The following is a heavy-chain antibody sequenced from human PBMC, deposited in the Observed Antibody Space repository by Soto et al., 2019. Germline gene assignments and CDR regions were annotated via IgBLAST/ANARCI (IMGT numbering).Heavy chain of an antibody. CDR3: ARDYLRGSYYYSFAFDI. CDR1: GFTFSSYA. CDR2: ISYDGSNK. V-gene: IGHV3-30-3*01. J-gene: IGHJ3*02. D-gene: IGHD1-26*01. Sequence: QVQLVESGGGVVQPGRSLRLSCAASGFTFSSYAMHWVRQAPGKGLEWVAVISYDGSNKYYADSVKGRFTISRDNSKNTLYLQMNSLRAEDTAVYYCARDYLRGSYYYSFAFDIWGQGTMVTVSS.